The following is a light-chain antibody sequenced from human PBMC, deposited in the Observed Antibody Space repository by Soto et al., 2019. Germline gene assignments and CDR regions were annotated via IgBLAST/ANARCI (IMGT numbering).Light chain of an antibody. CDR3: QQSYRTPLT. J-gene: IGKJ4*01. V-gene: IGKV1-39*01. Sequence: DIQMTQSPSSLSASVGDRVTITCRASQSISSYLNWYQQKPGKAPKLLIYAASSLQSGVPSRFSGSGSGKDFTLTISSLQPEDFATYYCQQSYRTPLTFGGGTKVEIK. CDR1: QSISSY. CDR2: AAS.